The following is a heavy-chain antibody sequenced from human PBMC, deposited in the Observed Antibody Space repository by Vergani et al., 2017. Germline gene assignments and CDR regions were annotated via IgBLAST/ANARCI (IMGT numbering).Heavy chain of an antibody. CDR2: FDPEDGET. D-gene: IGHD3-22*01. CDR1: GYTLTELS. CDR3: ATDYDSSGVGAQTDAFDI. J-gene: IGHJ3*02. V-gene: IGHV1-24*01. Sequence: QVQLVQSGAEVKKPGASVKVSCKVSGYTLTELSMHWVRQAPGKGLEWMGGFDPEDGETIYAQKFQGRVTMTEDTSTDTAYMELSSLRSEDTAVYYCATDYDSSGVGAQTDAFDIWGQGTMVTVSS.